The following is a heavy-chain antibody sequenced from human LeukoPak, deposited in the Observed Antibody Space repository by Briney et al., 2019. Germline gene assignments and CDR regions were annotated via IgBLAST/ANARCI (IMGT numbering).Heavy chain of an antibody. J-gene: IGHJ6*03. Sequence: PGGSLRLSCAASGFTFSSYGMHWVRQAPGKGLEWVAVISYDGSNKYYADSVKGRFTISRDNSKNTLYLQMNSLRAEDTAVYYCAKGGRVAARGGLEYYYYYYMDVWGKGTTVTVSS. CDR2: ISYDGSNK. CDR1: GFTFSSYG. CDR3: AKGGRVAARGGLEYYYYYYMDV. D-gene: IGHD6-6*01. V-gene: IGHV3-30*18.